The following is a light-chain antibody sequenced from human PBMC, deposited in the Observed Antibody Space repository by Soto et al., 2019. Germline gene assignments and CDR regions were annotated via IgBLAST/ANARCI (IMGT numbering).Light chain of an antibody. V-gene: IGKV3-15*01. CDR1: QSVSSN. J-gene: IGKJ2*01. CDR2: GAS. CDR3: QQYSNWPYT. Sequence: EIVMTQSPATLSVSPGERATLSCRASQSVSSNLAWYQQQPGQAPRLLLYGASTRATGIPARFSGSGSGTEFTLTISSLQSEDFAVYYCQQYSNWPYTFGQGTNLEIK.